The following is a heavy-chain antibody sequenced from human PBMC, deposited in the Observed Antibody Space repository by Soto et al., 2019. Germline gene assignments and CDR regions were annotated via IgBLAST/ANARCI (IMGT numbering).Heavy chain of an antibody. J-gene: IGHJ4*02. V-gene: IGHV1-18*01. Sequence: QVQLVQSGAEVKKPGASVKVSCKASGYTFTSYGISWVRQAPGQGLEWMGWISGYNGNTNFAQKLQGRVTMTTDTSTSTVYMELRSLRSDDTAVYYCARDMYGANALAYWGQGTLVTVSS. CDR3: ARDMYGANALAY. D-gene: IGHD4-17*01. CDR2: ISGYNGNT. CDR1: GYTFTSYG.